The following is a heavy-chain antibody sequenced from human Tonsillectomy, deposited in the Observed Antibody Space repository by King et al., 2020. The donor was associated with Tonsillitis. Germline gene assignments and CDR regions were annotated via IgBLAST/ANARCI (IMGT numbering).Heavy chain of an antibody. CDR3: AKGLGVVIYKALDY. CDR2: LSWNSGSI. J-gene: IGHJ4*02. V-gene: IGHV3-9*01. Sequence: VQLVESGGGLVQPGRSLRLSCAASGFTFDDYAMHWVRQAPGKGLEWVSVLSWNSGSIGFADSVKGRFTISRDNAKNSLYLQMNSLRAEDTALYYCAKGLGVVIYKALDYWGQGTLVTVSS. CDR1: GFTFDDYA. D-gene: IGHD3-3*01.